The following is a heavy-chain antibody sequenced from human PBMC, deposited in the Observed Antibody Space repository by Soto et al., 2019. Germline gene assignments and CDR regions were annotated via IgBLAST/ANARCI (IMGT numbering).Heavy chain of an antibody. V-gene: IGHV4-61*01. CDR3: ARGRNGLVLY. CDR1: VGSVSSGNFY. D-gene: IGHD3-9*01. J-gene: IGHJ4*02. Sequence: PSETLSLTCTVSVGSVSSGNFYWSWIRQPPGKGLEWIGFIYHSGSTNYNPSLKSRVTISVDTSKNQFSLQLSSVTAADTAVYYCARGRNGLVLYWGQGTLVTVSS. CDR2: IYHSGST.